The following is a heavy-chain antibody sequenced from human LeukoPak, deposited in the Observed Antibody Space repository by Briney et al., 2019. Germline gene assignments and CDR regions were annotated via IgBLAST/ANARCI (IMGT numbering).Heavy chain of an antibody. Sequence: GGSLRLSCAASGFTFSSYWMCWVRQAPGKGLEGVANIKQDGSEKYYVDSVKGRFTISRDNAKNSLYLQMNSLRAEDTAVYYCARGRRYCTNGVCYSDYWGQGTLVTVSS. CDR1: GFTFSSYW. V-gene: IGHV3-7*01. CDR3: ARGRRYCTNGVCYSDY. J-gene: IGHJ4*02. D-gene: IGHD2-8*01. CDR2: IKQDGSEK.